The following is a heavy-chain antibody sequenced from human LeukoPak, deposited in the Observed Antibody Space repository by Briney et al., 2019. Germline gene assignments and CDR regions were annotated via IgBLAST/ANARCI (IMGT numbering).Heavy chain of an antibody. CDR3: ARVRGVTNNWFAP. D-gene: IGHD3-10*01. CDR2: IRNKANSYTT. J-gene: IGHJ5*02. CDR1: GFTFSDHY. V-gene: IGHV3-72*01. Sequence: PGGSLRLSCAASGFTFSDHYMDWVRQAPVKGLEWVGRIRNKANSYTTEYAASVKGRFTISRDDSKNSLNLQMNSLKTEDTAVYYCARVRGVTNNWFAPWGQGTLVTVSS.